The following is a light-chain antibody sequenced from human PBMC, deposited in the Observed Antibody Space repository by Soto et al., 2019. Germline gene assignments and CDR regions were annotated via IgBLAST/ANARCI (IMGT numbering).Light chain of an antibody. V-gene: IGKV3-15*01. Sequence: EIVMTQSPATLSVPPWEGATLSCRASQSVSSNLAWYQQKPGQAPRLLIYGASTRATGIPARFSGSGSGTEFTLNISSLQSEDFAVYYCQQYNNWPPITFGQGTRLEIK. CDR2: GAS. CDR1: QSVSSN. J-gene: IGKJ5*01. CDR3: QQYNNWPPIT.